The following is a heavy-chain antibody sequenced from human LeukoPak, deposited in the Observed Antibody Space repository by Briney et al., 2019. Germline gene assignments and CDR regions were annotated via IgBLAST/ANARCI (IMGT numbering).Heavy chain of an antibody. D-gene: IGHD5-24*01. Sequence: GASVKVSCKTSGYRFTNNYMHWVRQAPGQGLEWMGRINPNSGGTNYAQKFQGRVTMTRDTSISTAYMELSRLRSDDTAVYYCAIGWLQFVGDYYYYGMDVWGQGTTVTVSS. CDR1: GYRFTNNY. V-gene: IGHV1-2*06. CDR2: INPNSGGT. CDR3: AIGWLQFVGDYYYYGMDV. J-gene: IGHJ6*02.